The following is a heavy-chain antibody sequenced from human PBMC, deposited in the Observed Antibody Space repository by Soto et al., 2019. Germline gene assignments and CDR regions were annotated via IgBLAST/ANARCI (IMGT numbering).Heavy chain of an antibody. J-gene: IGHJ4*02. CDR1: GYTFTSYY. Sequence: QVQLVQSGAEVKKPGASVKVSCKASGYTFTSYYMHWVRQAPGQGLEWMGIINPSGGSTSYAQKFQGRVTMTRDTSTSTVYMELSSLRSEDTAVYYCARARGGYGSGSYGGSGLIDYWGQGTLVPVSS. CDR2: INPSGGST. D-gene: IGHD3-10*01. CDR3: ARARGGYGSGSYGGSGLIDY. V-gene: IGHV1-46*01.